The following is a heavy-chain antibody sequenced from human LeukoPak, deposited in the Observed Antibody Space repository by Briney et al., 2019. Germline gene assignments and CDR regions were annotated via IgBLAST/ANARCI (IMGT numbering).Heavy chain of an antibody. CDR3: ARGLMVRGVNPVGY. J-gene: IGHJ4*02. CDR2: INTNTGNP. D-gene: IGHD3-10*01. Sequence: ASVKVSCKASGYTFTSYAMNWVRQAPGQGLGWMGWINTNTGNPTYAQGFTGRFVFSLDTSVSTAYLQISSLKAEDTAVYYCARGLMVRGVNPVGYWGQGTLVTVSS. V-gene: IGHV7-4-1*02. CDR1: GYTFTSYA.